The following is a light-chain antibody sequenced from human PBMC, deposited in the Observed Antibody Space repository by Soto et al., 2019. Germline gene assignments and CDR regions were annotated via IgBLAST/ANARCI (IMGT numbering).Light chain of an antibody. CDR1: QGISNY. CDR2: AAS. V-gene: IGKV1-27*01. CDR3: QKYNSAPIT. Sequence: DIQMTQTPSSLSVSLGDRVTITCRASQGISNYAAYYQQKPQKAPNLLIYAASTSPAGVPTRCSGSGAGTDITLTISSLQPEDVATYYCQKYNSAPITFGQGTRLEIK. J-gene: IGKJ5*01.